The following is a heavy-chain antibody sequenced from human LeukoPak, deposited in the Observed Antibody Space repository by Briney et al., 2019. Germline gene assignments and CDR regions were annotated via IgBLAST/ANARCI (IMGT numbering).Heavy chain of an antibody. J-gene: IGHJ4*02. CDR3: ARRARIDGYNYSFDC. V-gene: IGHV4-59*08. D-gene: IGHD5-12*01. CDR1: GGSISSYY. CDR2: IDDSGST. Sequence: SETLSLTCTVSGGSISSYYWSWIRQPPGKRLEWIGYIDDSGSTNYNPSLKSRVTISEDTSKNQFSLKVRSVTAADTAVYHCARRARIDGYNYSFDCWGQGTLVTVSS.